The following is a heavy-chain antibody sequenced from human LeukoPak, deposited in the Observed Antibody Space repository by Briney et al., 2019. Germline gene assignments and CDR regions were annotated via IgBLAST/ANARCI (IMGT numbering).Heavy chain of an antibody. V-gene: IGHV5-51*01. Sequence: GESLKISCKGSGYRFTSYWIGWVRPMPGKGLEWMGIIYPGDSDTRYSPSFQGQVTISADKSISNAYLQWSSLKASDTAMYYCARVVEMATNLIDYWGQGTLVTVSS. J-gene: IGHJ4*02. CDR1: GYRFTSYW. CDR3: ARVVEMATNLIDY. CDR2: IYPGDSDT. D-gene: IGHD5-24*01.